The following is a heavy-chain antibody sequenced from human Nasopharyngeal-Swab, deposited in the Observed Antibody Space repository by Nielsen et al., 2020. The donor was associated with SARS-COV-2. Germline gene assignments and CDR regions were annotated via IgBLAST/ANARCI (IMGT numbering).Heavy chain of an antibody. D-gene: IGHD6-13*01. CDR1: GYTLTELS. CDR2: FDPEDGET. J-gene: IGHJ5*02. Sequence: ALVKVSCKVSGYTLTELSMHWVRQAPGKGLEWMGGFDPEDGETIYAQKFQGRVTMTEDTSTDTAYMELSSLRSEDTAVYYCATTAAAAGTSWFDPWGQGTLVTVSS. V-gene: IGHV1-24*01. CDR3: ATTAAAAGTSWFDP.